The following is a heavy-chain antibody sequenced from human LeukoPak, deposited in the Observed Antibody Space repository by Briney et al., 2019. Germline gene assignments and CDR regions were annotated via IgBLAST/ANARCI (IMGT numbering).Heavy chain of an antibody. CDR3: ARGDITVTNFDY. CDR2: ISSSSSYI. D-gene: IGHD4-17*01. CDR1: GFTFSSYS. Sequence: GGSLRLSCAASGFTFSSYSMNWVRQAPGKGLEWVSSISSSSSYIYYADSVKGRFTISRDNAKNSLYLQTNSLRAEDTAVYYCARGDITVTNFDYWGQGTLVTVSS. V-gene: IGHV3-21*01. J-gene: IGHJ4*02.